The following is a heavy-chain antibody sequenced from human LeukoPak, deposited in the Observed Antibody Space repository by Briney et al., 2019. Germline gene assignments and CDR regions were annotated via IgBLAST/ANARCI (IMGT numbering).Heavy chain of an antibody. D-gene: IGHD1-26*01. V-gene: IGHV4-59*01. CDR1: GGSISNYF. Sequence: SETLSLTCNVSGGSISNYFWSWIRQPPGRGLEWIGYISYLGSSNYNPSLKGRVTFSVDTSKNQISLRMISVTASDTAVYYCARGLRDSEDREFDYWGQGTLVTVSS. J-gene: IGHJ4*02. CDR2: ISYLGSS. CDR3: ARGLRDSEDREFDY.